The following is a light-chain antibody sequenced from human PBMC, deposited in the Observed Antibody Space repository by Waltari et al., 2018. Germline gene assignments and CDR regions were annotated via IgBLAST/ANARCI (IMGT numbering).Light chain of an antibody. J-gene: IGLJ3*02. V-gene: IGLV2-11*01. CDR1: SSDVGPYRY. CDR2: DVS. CDR3: CSYAGDAVYM. Sequence: QSALTQPRSVSGSPGQSVTISCTGTSSDVGPYRYVSWYQPHPGKVPKVMIFDVSRRPSGVRVRFSGSKSGNTASLTISGLQAEDEADYYCCSYAGDAVYMFGGGTKVTVL.